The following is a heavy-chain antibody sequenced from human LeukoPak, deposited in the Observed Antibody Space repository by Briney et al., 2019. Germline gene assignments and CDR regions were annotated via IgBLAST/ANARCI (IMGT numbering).Heavy chain of an antibody. V-gene: IGHV3-23*01. CDR3: AKGGRYTPLLFDY. D-gene: IGHD5-24*01. J-gene: IGHJ4*02. CDR1: GFTFSSYA. Sequence: GGSLRLSCAASGFTFSSYAMSWVRQAPGKGLEWVSAISGSGGNTYYADSVKGRFTISRDNSKNTLYLQMNSLRAEDTAVYYCAKGGRYTPLLFDYWGQGTLVTVSS. CDR2: ISGSGGNT.